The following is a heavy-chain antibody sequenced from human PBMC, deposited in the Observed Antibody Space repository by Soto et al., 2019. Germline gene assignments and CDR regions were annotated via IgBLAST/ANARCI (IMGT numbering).Heavy chain of an antibody. CDR3: AKDPVPQRGYYYYYMDV. V-gene: IGHV3-23*01. Sequence: HPGGSLRLSCAASGFTFSSYAMSWVRQAPGKGLEWVSAISGSGGSTYYADSVKGRFTISRDNSKNTLYLQMNSLRAEDTAVYYCAKDPVPQRGYYYYYMDVWGKGTTVTVSS. J-gene: IGHJ6*03. CDR1: GFTFSSYA. CDR2: ISGSGGST. D-gene: IGHD3-16*01.